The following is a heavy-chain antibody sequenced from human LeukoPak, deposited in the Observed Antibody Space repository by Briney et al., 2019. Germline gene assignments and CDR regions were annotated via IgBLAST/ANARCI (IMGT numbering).Heavy chain of an antibody. V-gene: IGHV1-18*01. Sequence: ASVKVSCKASGYTFTSYGISWVRQAPGQGLEWMGWISAYNGNTNYAQKLQGRVTMTTDTSTSTAYMELRSLRSDGTAVYYCARDGSGSYYNGELDYWGQGTLVTVSS. D-gene: IGHD3-10*01. CDR1: GYTFTSYG. J-gene: IGHJ4*02. CDR3: ARDGSGSYYNGELDY. CDR2: ISAYNGNT.